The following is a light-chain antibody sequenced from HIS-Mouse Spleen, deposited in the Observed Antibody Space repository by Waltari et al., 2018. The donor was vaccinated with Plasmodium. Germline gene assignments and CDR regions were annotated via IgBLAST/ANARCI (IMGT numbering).Light chain of an antibody. CDR2: DAS. V-gene: IGKV1-33*01. J-gene: IGKJ3*01. Sequence: DIQMTQSPSSLSASVGDRVTITCQASQDISNYFNWYQQKPGKAPTLLIYDASNLETGVPSRFSGSGSGTDFTFTISSLQPEDIATYYCQQYDNLPPLFTFGPGTKVDIK. CDR1: QDISNY. CDR3: QQYDNLPPLFT.